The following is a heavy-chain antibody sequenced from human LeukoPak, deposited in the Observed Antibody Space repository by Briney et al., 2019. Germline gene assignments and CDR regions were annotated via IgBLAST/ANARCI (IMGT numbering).Heavy chain of an antibody. CDR3: AREDVAVAGYYYGMDV. D-gene: IGHD6-19*01. Sequence: PGGSLRLSCAASGFTFSSYSMNWVRQAPGKGLEWVSSISSSSSYIYYADSVKGRFTISRDNAKNSLYLQMNSLRAEDTAVYYCAREDVAVAGYYYGMDVWGQGTTVTVSS. CDR1: GFTFSSYS. J-gene: IGHJ6*02. V-gene: IGHV3-21*01. CDR2: ISSSSSYI.